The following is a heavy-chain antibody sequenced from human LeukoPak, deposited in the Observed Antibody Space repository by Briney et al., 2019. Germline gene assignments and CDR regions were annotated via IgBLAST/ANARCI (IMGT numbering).Heavy chain of an antibody. CDR1: GYSFTSYW. V-gene: IGHV5-51*01. CDR3: ARRKRARYSSSWYYFDY. D-gene: IGHD6-13*01. CDR2: IYPGDSDT. J-gene: IGHJ4*02. Sequence: GESLKISCQASGYSFTSYWIGWVRQMPGKGLEWMGIIYPGDSDTRYSPSFQGQVTISADKSISAAYLQWSSLKASDTAMYYCARRKRARYSSSWYYFDYWGQGTLVTVSS.